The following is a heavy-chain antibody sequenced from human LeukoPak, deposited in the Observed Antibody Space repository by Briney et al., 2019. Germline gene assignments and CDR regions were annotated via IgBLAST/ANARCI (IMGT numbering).Heavy chain of an antibody. CDR1: GGTFSSYA. CDR3: ARDSADYGDYDY. V-gene: IGHV1-69*13. D-gene: IGHD4-17*01. J-gene: IGHJ4*02. CDR2: TIPIFGTA. Sequence: ASVKVSCKASGGTFSSYAISWVRQAPGQGLEWMGGTIPIFGTANYAQKFQGRVTITADESTSTAYMELSSLRSEDTAVYYCARDSADYGDYDYWGQGTLVTVSS.